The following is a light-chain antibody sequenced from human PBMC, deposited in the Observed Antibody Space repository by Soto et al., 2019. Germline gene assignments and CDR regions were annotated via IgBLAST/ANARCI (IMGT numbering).Light chain of an antibody. CDR1: SSDVGNYNY. Sequence: QSVLPQPASVSGSPGQSITISCTGTSSDVGNYNYVSWYQQQSGKAPKLIIYEVSNRPSGVSNRFSGSKSGNTASLTISGLQAEDEADYYCSSFTSSRAYVFGIGTKVTVL. CDR2: EVS. V-gene: IGLV2-14*01. CDR3: SSFTSSRAYV. J-gene: IGLJ1*01.